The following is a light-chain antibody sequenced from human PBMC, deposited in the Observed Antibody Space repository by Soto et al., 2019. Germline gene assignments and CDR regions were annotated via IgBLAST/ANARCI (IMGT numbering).Light chain of an antibody. Sequence: EIGLTQSPGTLSLSPGERATRSCRASQSVSSSYLAWYQQKPGQAPRLLIYGASSRATGIPDRFSGSGSGTDFTVTTSRKEDKEFAVNYCQPYESSAYTVVQETKLKIK. CDR3: QPYESSAYT. CDR1: QSVSSSY. CDR2: GAS. V-gene: IGKV3-20*01. J-gene: IGKJ2*01.